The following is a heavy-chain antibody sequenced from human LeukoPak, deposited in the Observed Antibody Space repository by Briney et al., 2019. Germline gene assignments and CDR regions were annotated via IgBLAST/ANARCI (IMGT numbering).Heavy chain of an antibody. V-gene: IGHV3-23*01. D-gene: IGHD3-10*01. CDR2: ISGSGGST. Sequence: GGSLRLSCAASGFTFSSYAMSWVRQAPGKGLEWVSAISGSGGSTYYADSVKGRFTISRDNSKNTLYLQMNSLRAEDTAVYYCAKDREDYYDSGSYDYWGQGTLVTVSS. CDR3: AKDREDYYDSGSYDY. CDR1: GFTFSSYA. J-gene: IGHJ4*02.